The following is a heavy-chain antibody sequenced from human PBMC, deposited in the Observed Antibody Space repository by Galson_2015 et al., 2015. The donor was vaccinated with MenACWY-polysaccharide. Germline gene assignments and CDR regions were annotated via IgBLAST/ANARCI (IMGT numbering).Heavy chain of an antibody. CDR2: ISGSGDST. D-gene: IGHD2-15*01. V-gene: IGHV3-23*01. Sequence: SLRLSCAASGFTFHNYAVSWVRQAPGKGLEWVSTISGSGDSTYYADSVKGRFTIARGNSKNSLYLQMNSLRAEDTALYYCASLGGMGYPYGPDYWGQGTLVTVSS. CDR3: ASLGGMGYPYGPDY. CDR1: GFTFHNYA. J-gene: IGHJ4*02.